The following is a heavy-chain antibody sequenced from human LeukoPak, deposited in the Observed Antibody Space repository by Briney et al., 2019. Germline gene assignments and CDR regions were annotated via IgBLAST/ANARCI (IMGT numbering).Heavy chain of an antibody. CDR2: IIPIFGTA. CDR3: ARADPKNYYDSSGLPGMDV. Sequence: GSSVKVSCKASGGTFSSYAISWVRQAPGQGLEWMGGIIPIFGTANYAQKFQGRVTITTDESTSTAYTELSSLRSEDTAVYYCARADPKNYYDSSGLPGMDVWGKGTTVTVSS. D-gene: IGHD3-22*01. J-gene: IGHJ6*04. CDR1: GGTFSSYA. V-gene: IGHV1-69*05.